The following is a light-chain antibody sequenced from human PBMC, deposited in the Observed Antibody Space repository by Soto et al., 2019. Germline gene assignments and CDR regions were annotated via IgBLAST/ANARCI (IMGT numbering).Light chain of an antibody. Sequence: DIVLTQSPATLSLSPGERATLSCRASQGISSYLALYQQKPGQAPRLLIYDASIRAIGIPARFSGSGSGTDFTLTISSLELEDFAVYFCQQRRSWPRTFGQGTKVDIK. J-gene: IGKJ1*01. V-gene: IGKV3-11*01. CDR1: QGISSY. CDR3: QQRRSWPRT. CDR2: DAS.